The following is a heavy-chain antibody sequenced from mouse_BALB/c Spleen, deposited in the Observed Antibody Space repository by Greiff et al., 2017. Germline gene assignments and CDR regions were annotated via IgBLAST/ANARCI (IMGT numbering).Heavy chain of an antibody. J-gene: IGHJ4*01. CDR1: GYSITSGYY. CDR3: ARGGTRPDGYDYYAMDY. Sequence: ESGPGLVKPSQSLSLTCSVTGYSITSGYYWYWIRQFPGNKLEWMGYISYDGSNNYNPSLKNRISITRDTSKNQFFLKLNSVTTEDTATYDCARGGTRPDGYDYYAMDYWGQGTSVTVSS. D-gene: IGHD2-2*01. V-gene: IGHV3-6*02. CDR2: ISYDGSN.